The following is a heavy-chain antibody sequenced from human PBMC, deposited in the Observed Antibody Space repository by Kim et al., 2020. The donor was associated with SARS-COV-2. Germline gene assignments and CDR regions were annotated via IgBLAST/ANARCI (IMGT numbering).Heavy chain of an antibody. Sequence: SETLSLTCTVSGGSITGYHWTWIRQPPGKGLEWIGEISYSGSANYKPSLKGRVTIRTDTSKKKLSLQLSSVTAADTAMYYFAAYAAGKGGSSLWGRGTLV. CDR2: ISYSGSA. V-gene: IGHV4-59*03. CDR1: GGSITGYH. D-gene: IGHD3-10*01. J-gene: IGHJ2*01. CDR3: AAYAAGKGGSSL.